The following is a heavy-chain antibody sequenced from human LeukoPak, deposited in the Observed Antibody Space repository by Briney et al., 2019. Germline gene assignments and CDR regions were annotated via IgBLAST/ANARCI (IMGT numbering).Heavy chain of an antibody. Sequence: SETLSLTCTVSGGSISSYYWSWIRQPPGKGLEWIGYIYYSGSTNYNPSLKSRVTVSVDTSKNQFSLKLSSVTAADTAVYYCARDRGFGPVDFDYWGQGTLVTVSS. CDR2: IYYSGST. D-gene: IGHD3-10*01. J-gene: IGHJ4*02. CDR1: GGSISSYY. CDR3: ARDRGFGPVDFDY. V-gene: IGHV4-59*01.